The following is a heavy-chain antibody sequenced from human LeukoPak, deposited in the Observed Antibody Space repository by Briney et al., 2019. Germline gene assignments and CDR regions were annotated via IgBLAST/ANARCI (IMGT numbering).Heavy chain of an antibody. CDR3: ARAKRLSVATIVHWFDP. Sequence: SVKVSSKASGGTFSGYAISWVCQAPGQRLGRMGRIIPIFGTANYAQKFQGRVTITTDESTSTAYMELSSLRSEDTAVYYCARAKRLSVATIVHWFDPWGQGTLVTVSS. CDR2: IIPIFGTA. D-gene: IGHD5-12*01. V-gene: IGHV1-69*05. CDR1: GGTFSGYA. J-gene: IGHJ5*02.